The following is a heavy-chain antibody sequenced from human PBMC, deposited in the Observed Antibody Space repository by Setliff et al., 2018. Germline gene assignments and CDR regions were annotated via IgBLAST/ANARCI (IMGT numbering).Heavy chain of an antibody. Sequence: GASVKVSCKGSGYTFTTFGIDWVREVPGQGLEWMGWISAYTGNTKYAQKFHDRVTVTTDTSTATAYMELRSLRSDDTAVYYCAILDTNVGFDYWGQGTQVTVSS. CDR1: GYTFTTFG. CDR2: ISAYTGNT. D-gene: IGHD5-18*01. V-gene: IGHV1-18*01. J-gene: IGHJ4*02. CDR3: AILDTNVGFDY.